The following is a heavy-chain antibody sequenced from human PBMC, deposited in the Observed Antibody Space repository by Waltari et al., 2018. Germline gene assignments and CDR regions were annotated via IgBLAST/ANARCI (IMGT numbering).Heavy chain of an antibody. J-gene: IGHJ3*02. Sequence: EMQLVESGGGLVQPGGSLRLSCAASGFTFSSYSMNWVRQAPGKGLEWVSYINSNSKTIKYADSVKGRFTISRDNAKNSLSLQMNSLRAEDTAVYFCAREPTGATDAFDIWGQGTMVTVSS. D-gene: IGHD1-26*01. CDR2: INSNSKTI. CDR3: AREPTGATDAFDI. V-gene: IGHV3-48*04. CDR1: GFTFSSYS.